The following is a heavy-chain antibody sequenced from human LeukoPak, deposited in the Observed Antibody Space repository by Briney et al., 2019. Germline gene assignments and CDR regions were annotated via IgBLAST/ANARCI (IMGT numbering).Heavy chain of an antibody. J-gene: IGHJ6*02. V-gene: IGHV3-74*01. CDR3: ARGDYDILTGRPPAYYYYGMDV. D-gene: IGHD3-9*01. CDR2: INSDGSST. Sequence: GGSLRLSCAASGFTFSSYWMHWVRQAPGKGLVWVSRINSDGSSTSYADSVKGRFTISRDNAKNTLYLQMNSLRAEDTAVYYCARGDYDILTGRPPAYYYYGMDVWGQGTTVTGSS. CDR1: GFTFSSYW.